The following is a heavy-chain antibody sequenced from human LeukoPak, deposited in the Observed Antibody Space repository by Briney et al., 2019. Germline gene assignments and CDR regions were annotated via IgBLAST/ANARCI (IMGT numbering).Heavy chain of an antibody. CDR3: AREFEKYYFDY. J-gene: IGHJ4*02. D-gene: IGHD3-9*01. CDR2: IWDDGSNK. V-gene: IGHV3-33*01. CDR1: GFTFSSYG. Sequence: GGSVRLSCAASGFTFSSYGMHWVGQAPGKGLEWVAIIWDDGSNKYYADSVKGRFTISRDNSKNTMYLQMNSLRAEDTAVYYCAREFEKYYFDYWGQGTLVTVSS.